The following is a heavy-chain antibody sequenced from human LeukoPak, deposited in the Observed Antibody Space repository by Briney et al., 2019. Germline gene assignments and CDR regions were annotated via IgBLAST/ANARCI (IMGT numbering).Heavy chain of an antibody. CDR2: IRQDGSEK. CDR1: GFTFSSYW. V-gene: IGHV3-7*01. J-gene: IGHJ4*02. D-gene: IGHD3-22*01. CDR3: ASADSSGYYWVFDY. Sequence: GGSLRLSCAASGFTFSSYWMSWVRQAPGKGLEWVANIRQDGSEKYYVDSVKGRFTISRGNAKNSLYLQMNSLRAEDTAVYYCASADSSGYYWVFDYWGQGTLVTVSS.